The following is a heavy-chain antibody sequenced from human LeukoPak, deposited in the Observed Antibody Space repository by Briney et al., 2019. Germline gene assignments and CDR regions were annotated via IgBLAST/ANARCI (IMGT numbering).Heavy chain of an antibody. CDR1: GFTFDDYA. CDR2: ISWNSGSI. CDR3: AKDNTMVRGVIPD. V-gene: IGHV3-9*01. J-gene: IGHJ4*02. D-gene: IGHD3-10*01. Sequence: GGSLRLSCAASGFTFDDYAMHWVRQAPGKGLEWVSGISWNSGSIGYADSVMGRFTISRDNAKNSLYLQMNSLRAEDTALYYCAKDNTMVRGVIPDWGQGTLVTVSS.